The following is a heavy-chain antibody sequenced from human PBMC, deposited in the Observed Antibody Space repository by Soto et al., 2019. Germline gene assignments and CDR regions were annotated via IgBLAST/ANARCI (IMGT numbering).Heavy chain of an antibody. CDR3: ARDDGGSGYSGYRNYGMDV. V-gene: IGHV3-11*06. CDR1: GFTFSDYY. J-gene: IGHJ6*02. D-gene: IGHD5-12*01. CDR2: ISSSSSYT. Sequence: GGSLRLSCAASGFTFSDYYMSWIRQAPGKGLEWVSYISSSSSYTNYADSVKGRFTISRDNAKNSLYLQMNSPRAEDTAVYYCARDDGGSGYSGYRNYGMDVWGQGTTVTVSS.